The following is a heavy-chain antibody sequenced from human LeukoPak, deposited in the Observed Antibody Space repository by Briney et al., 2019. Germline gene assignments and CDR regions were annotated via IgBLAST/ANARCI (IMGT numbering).Heavy chain of an antibody. V-gene: IGHV1-2*02. CDR2: INPNSGGT. D-gene: IGHD1-26*01. J-gene: IGHJ4*02. CDR3: ASSGSYFPLFDY. Sequence: GXXMHWVRQAPGQGLEWMGWINPNSGGTNYAQKFQGRVTMTRDTSISTAYMELSRLRSDDTAVYYCASSGSYFPLFDYWGQGTLVTVSS. CDR1: GXX.